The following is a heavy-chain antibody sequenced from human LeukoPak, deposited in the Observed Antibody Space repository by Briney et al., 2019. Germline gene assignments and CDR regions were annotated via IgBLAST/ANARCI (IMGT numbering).Heavy chain of an antibody. V-gene: IGHV1-46*01. CDR2: INPSGGST. CDR1: GYTFTSYY. CDR3: ARDLRAFRDGYKNPNYYLDY. J-gene: IGHJ4*02. D-gene: IGHD5-24*01. Sequence: ASVKVSCKASGYTFTSYYMHWVRQAPGQGLEWMGIINPSGGSTSYAQKFQGRVTMTRDTSTRTAYMELRSLRSDDTAVYYCARDLRAFRDGYKNPNYYLDYWGQGTLVTVSS.